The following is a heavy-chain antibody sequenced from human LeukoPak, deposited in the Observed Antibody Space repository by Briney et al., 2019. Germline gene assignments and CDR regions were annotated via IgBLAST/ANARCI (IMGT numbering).Heavy chain of an antibody. CDR1: GCTFTSYD. D-gene: IGHD3-3*01. Sequence: ASVKVSCKASGCTFTSYDINWVRQATGQGLEWMGWVNPNSGNTGYAQKFQGRVTMTRNTSISTAYMELSSLRSEDTAVYYCARGPTIFGVVIPSFDPWGQGTLVTVSS. J-gene: IGHJ5*02. CDR3: ARGPTIFGVVIPSFDP. V-gene: IGHV1-8*01. CDR2: VNPNSGNT.